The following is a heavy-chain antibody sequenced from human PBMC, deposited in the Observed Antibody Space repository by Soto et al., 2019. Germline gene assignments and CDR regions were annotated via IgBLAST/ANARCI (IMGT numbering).Heavy chain of an antibody. V-gene: IGHV3-33*01. J-gene: IGHJ4*02. CDR2: IWHDGGNK. CDR3: ARDGDVNTGFGKDY. Sequence: QAGGSLRLSCAASGFTFSSYGMHWVRQAPGKGLEWVAFIWHDGGNKFYAESVKGRFTISRDNSKNTLYLQMTSLSAEDTAMYYCARDGDVNTGFGKDYWGQGTLVTVSS. D-gene: IGHD3-16*01. CDR1: GFTFSSYG.